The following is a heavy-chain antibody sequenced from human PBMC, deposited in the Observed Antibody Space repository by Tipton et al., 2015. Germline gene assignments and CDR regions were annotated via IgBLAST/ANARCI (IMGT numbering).Heavy chain of an antibody. CDR1: GGSISSSSYY. CDR2: IYYSGST. D-gene: IGHD6-19*01. J-gene: IGHJ5*02. Sequence: TLSLTCSVSGGSISSSSYYWGWIRQPPGKGLEWIGNIYYSGSTYYNPSLKSRVTISVDTSKNQFSLKLTSVTAADTAKYYCARQDSSDWYGLHWFDPWGQGTLVTVSS. V-gene: IGHV4-39*01. CDR3: ARQDSSDWYGLHWFDP.